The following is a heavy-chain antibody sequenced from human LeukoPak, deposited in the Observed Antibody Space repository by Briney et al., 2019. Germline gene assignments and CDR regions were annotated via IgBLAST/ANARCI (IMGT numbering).Heavy chain of an antibody. J-gene: IGHJ6*04. D-gene: IGHD3-10*02. CDR1: GFTVSSNY. V-gene: IGHV3-66*01. CDR2: IYSDGTT. CDR3: AELGITMIGGV. Sequence: GGSQRLSCAASGFTVSSNYVSWVRQAPGKGLQWVSVIYSDGTTYYADSVQGRFTISRDNSKNTLYLQMNSLRAEDTAVYYCAELGITMIGGVWGKGTTVTISS.